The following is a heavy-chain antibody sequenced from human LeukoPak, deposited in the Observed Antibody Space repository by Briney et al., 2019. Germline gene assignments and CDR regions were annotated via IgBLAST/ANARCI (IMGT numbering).Heavy chain of an antibody. CDR3: ARQGNWFDP. V-gene: IGHV4-39*01. CDR1: GGSISSSSYY. Sequence: SETLSLTYTVSGGSISSSSYYWGWIRQPPGKGLEWIGSIYYSGSTYYNPSLKSRVTISVDTSKNQFSLKLSSVTAADTAVYYCARQGNWFDPWGQGTLVTVSS. J-gene: IGHJ5*02. CDR2: IYYSGST.